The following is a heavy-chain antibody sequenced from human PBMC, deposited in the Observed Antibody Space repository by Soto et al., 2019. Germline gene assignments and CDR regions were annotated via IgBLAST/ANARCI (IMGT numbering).Heavy chain of an antibody. V-gene: IGHV3-9*01. J-gene: IGHJ3*02. Sequence: EVQLVESGGGLVQPGRSLRLSCAASGFTFHDYAMHWVRQAPGTGLGWVSTVSWNSAGLFYPDSIKGRFTISRDNAKISLYLQMNTLRTEDTAFYYCTRGYCTVGRCAFDIWGQGTMVTVSS. CDR2: VSWNSAGL. CDR1: GFTFHDYA. CDR3: TRGYCTVGRCAFDI. D-gene: IGHD2-8*02.